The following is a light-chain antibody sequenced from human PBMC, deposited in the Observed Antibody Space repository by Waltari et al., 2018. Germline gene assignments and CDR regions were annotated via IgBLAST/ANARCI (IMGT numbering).Light chain of an antibody. CDR2: GAS. Sequence: EIVMTQSPATLSVSPGARATLSCRASHSISSHLAWYQQKPGQAPRLLIYGASTQATGIPARFSGSGSGTEFTLTINSLQSEDVAVYYCQQYNLWPPWTFGQGTKVEIK. CDR1: HSISSH. V-gene: IGKV3-15*01. CDR3: QQYNLWPPWT. J-gene: IGKJ1*01.